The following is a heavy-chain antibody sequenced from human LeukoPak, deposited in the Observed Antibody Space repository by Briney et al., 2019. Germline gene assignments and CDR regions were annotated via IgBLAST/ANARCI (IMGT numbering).Heavy chain of an antibody. CDR1: GFTFSSYN. J-gene: IGHJ4*02. V-gene: IGHV3-30*02. CDR3: DCSSTSCSHN. Sequence: PGGSLRLSCAASGFTFSSYNMNWVRQAPGKGLEWVAFIRYDGSNKYYADSVKGRFTISRDNSKNTLYLQMSSLRAEDTAVYYCDCSSTSCSHNWGQGTLVTVSS. CDR2: IRYDGSNK. D-gene: IGHD2-2*01.